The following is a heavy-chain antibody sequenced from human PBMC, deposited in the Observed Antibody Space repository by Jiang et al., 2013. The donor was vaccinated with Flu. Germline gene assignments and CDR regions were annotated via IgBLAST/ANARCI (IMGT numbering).Heavy chain of an antibody. CDR3: AKDRDYYDSSGYYYLGFVDY. J-gene: IGHJ4*02. D-gene: IGHD3-22*01. V-gene: IGHV3-30*18. CDR1: GFTFSSYG. Sequence: AASGFTFSSYGMHWVRQAPGKGLEWVAVISYDGSNKYYADSVKGRFTISRDNSKNTLYLQMNSLRAEDTAVYYCAKDRDYYDSSGYYYLGFVDYWGQGTLVTVSS. CDR2: ISYDGSNK.